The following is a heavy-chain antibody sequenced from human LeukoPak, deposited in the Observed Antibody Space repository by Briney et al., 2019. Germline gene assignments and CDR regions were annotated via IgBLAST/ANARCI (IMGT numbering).Heavy chain of an antibody. V-gene: IGHV3-7*01. CDR1: GSTSSRNF. Sequence: GGSLRLSCAVSGSTSSRNFMSWVRQTPEKGLEWVANVDQDGSEKNYVDSVKGRFTISRDNAKNSLFLQMNSLRAEDTAIYYCASGAGWESGYWGQGTLVTVSS. D-gene: IGHD1-26*01. CDR2: VDQDGSEK. J-gene: IGHJ4*02. CDR3: ASGAGWESGY.